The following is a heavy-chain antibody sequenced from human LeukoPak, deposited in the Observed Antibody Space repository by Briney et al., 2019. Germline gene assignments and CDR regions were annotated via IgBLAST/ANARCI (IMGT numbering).Heavy chain of an antibody. Sequence: ASVKVSCKASGYTFTGYYMHWVRQAPGQGLEWMGWINPNSGGTNYAQKFQGRVTMTRDTSISTAYMELSRLRSDDTAVYYCARVLGEYYDFWSGYYNFDYWGRGTLVTVSS. CDR1: GYTFTGYY. CDR2: INPNSGGT. D-gene: IGHD3-3*01. J-gene: IGHJ4*02. CDR3: ARVLGEYYDFWSGYYNFDY. V-gene: IGHV1-2*02.